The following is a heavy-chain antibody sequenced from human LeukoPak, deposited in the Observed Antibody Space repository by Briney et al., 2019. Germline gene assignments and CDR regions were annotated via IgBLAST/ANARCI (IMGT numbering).Heavy chain of an antibody. CDR3: ASYSSGWYGGMDV. V-gene: IGHV4-59*01. CDR2: IYYSGST. Sequence: SETLSLTCTVSGGSISSYYWSWIRQPPGKGLEWIGYIYYSGSTNYNPSLKSRVTISVDTSKNQFSLELSSVTAADTAVYYCASYSSGWYGGMDVWGQGNTVTVSS. J-gene: IGHJ6*02. CDR1: GGSISSYY. D-gene: IGHD6-19*01.